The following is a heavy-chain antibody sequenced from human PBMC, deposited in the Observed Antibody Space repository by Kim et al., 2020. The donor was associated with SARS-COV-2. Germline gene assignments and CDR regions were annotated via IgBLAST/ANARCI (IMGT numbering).Heavy chain of an antibody. J-gene: IGHJ4*02. V-gene: IGHV3-7*01. CDR2: QAGNQI. Sequence: QAGNQIYYVTSVTGRFTISRDNAKNSLYLQMNSLRAEDTAVYYCSRSGDYWGQGTLVTVSS. CDR3: SRSGDY.